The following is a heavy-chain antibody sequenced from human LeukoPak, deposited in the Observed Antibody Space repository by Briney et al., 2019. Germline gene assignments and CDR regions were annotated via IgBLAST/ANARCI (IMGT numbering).Heavy chain of an antibody. CDR3: ARHEAEPDSGGYRGVDY. CDR2: TYYRSNWYS. J-gene: IGHJ4*02. V-gene: IGHV6-1*01. CDR1: GDSVSGNSAA. Sequence: SQTLSLTCAISGDSVSGNSAAWNWIRQSPSRGLEWLGRTYYRSNWYSDYAVSVKSRITINPDTSKNQFSLKLSSVTAADTAVYYCARHEAEPDSGGYRGVDYWGQGTLVTVSS. D-gene: IGHD3-22*01.